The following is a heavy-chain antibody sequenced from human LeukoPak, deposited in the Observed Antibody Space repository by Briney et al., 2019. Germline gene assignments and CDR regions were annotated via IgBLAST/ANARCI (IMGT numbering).Heavy chain of an antibody. CDR2: IYCSGST. J-gene: IGHJ4*02. CDR3: ARHNDSSGYYPSYFDY. CDR1: GGSISSSSYY. D-gene: IGHD3-22*01. V-gene: IGHV4-39*01. Sequence: SETLSLTCTVSGGSISSSSYYWGWIRQPPGKGLEWIGSIYCSGSTYYNPSLKSRVTTSVDTSKNQFSLKLNAVTAADTAVYYCARHNDSSGYYPSYFDYWGQGTLVTVSS.